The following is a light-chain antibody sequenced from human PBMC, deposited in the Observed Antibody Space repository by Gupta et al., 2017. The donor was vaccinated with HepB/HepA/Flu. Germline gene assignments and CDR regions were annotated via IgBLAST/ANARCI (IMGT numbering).Light chain of an antibody. CDR1: SSNIGNNY. CDR2: ENN. Sequence: QSVLTQPPSVSAAPGQKVTISCSGSSSNIGNNYVSWYQQLPGTAPKLLIYENNKRPSGIRDRFSGSKSGTSATLGITGLQTGDEAEYYCGTWDSSLSAGVFGGGTKLTVL. J-gene: IGLJ2*01. V-gene: IGLV1-51*02. CDR3: GTWDSSLSAGV.